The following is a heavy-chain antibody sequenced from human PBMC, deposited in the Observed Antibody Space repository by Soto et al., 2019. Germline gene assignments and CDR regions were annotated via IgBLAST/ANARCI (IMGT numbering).Heavy chain of an antibody. D-gene: IGHD3-3*01. CDR3: AKDKDFWSGYYFYYGMDV. CDR1: GFTFSSYG. V-gene: IGHV3-30*18. Sequence: PGGSLRLSCAASGFTFSSYGMHWVRQAPGKGLEWVAVISYDGSNKYYADSVKGRFTISRDNSKNTLYLQMNSLRAEDTAVYYCAKDKDFWSGYYFYYGMDVWGQGTTVTVSS. J-gene: IGHJ6*02. CDR2: ISYDGSNK.